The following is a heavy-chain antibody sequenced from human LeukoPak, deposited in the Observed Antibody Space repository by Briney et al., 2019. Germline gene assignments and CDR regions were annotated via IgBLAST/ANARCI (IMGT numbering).Heavy chain of an antibody. J-gene: IGHJ5*02. V-gene: IGHV3-74*01. D-gene: IGHD3-10*01. Sequence: GGSLRLSCAASGFTFSSYWMHWVRQAPGKGLVGVSRINSDGRSTNYADSVKGRFTISRDNAKNSLYLQMNSLRAEDTAVYYCAPGTGFRFDPWGQGTLVTVSS. CDR1: GFTFSSYW. CDR2: INSDGRST. CDR3: APGTGFRFDP.